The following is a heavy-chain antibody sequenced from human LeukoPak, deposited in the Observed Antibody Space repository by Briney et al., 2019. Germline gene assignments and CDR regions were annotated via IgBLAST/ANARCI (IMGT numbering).Heavy chain of an antibody. Sequence: PSETLSLTCAVSGYSISSGYYWGWIRQPPGKGLEWIGSIYHSGSTYYNPSLKSRVTISVDTSKNQFSLKLSSVTAADTAVYYCARLDGYCTSISCLNWIDPWGQGTLVTVSS. J-gene: IGHJ5*02. CDR2: IYHSGST. D-gene: IGHD2-2*03. V-gene: IGHV4-38-2*01. CDR1: GYSISSGYY. CDR3: ARLDGYCTSISCLNWIDP.